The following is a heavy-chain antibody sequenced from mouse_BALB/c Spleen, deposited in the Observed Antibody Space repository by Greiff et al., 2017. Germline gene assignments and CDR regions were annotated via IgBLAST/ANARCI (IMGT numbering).Heavy chain of an antibody. CDR2: ISNLSYSI. V-gene: IGHV5-15*02. CDR1: GFTFSDYG. J-gene: IGHJ3*01. Sequence: EVKLVESGGGLVQPGGSRKLSCAASGFTFSDYGMAWVRQAPGKGPEWVAFISNLSYSIYYADTVTGRFTISRENAKNTLYLEMSSLRSEDTAMYYCARDNDYDGFAYWGQGTLVTVSA. D-gene: IGHD2-4*01. CDR3: ARDNDYDGFAY.